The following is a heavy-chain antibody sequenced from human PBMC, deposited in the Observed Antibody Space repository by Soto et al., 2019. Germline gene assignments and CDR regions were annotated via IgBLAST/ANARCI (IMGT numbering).Heavy chain of an antibody. CDR3: AKDSYNFDD. CDR1: GGSIRSYY. CDR2: IYYSGST. D-gene: IGHD5-18*01. J-gene: IGHJ4*02. Sequence: SETLSLTCTVSGGSIRSYYWSWIRQPPGKGLEWIGYIYYSGSTDYNPSLKSRVTISVDTSKNQFSLKLRSVTAADTAVYYCAKDSYNFDDWGQRILVTVSS. V-gene: IGHV4-59*01.